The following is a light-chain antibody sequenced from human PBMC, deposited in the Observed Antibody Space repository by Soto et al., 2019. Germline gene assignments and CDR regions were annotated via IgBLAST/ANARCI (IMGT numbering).Light chain of an antibody. V-gene: IGKV1-27*01. CDR2: SAS. CDR3: QKFNTAPLA. J-gene: IGKJ5*01. CDR1: QDISVY. Sequence: DIQMTQSPSSLSASVGDRVTITCRASQDISVYLAWYQQKPWKVPKLLIYSASTLQSGVPSRFSGSGSATDFTRTISSLQTEDVATYDCQKFNTAPLAFGQGTRLEIK.